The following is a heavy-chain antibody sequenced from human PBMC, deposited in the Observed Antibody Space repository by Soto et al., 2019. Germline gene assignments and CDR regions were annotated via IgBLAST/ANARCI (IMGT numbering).Heavy chain of an antibody. CDR2: IEPTLGTT. CDR3: ARAGVFGARRKNNRFDP. CDR1: GYTCTYYY. V-gene: IGHV1-46*01. D-gene: IGHD3-3*01. Sequence: SMKVSCKPSGYTCTYYYRHWGRPAPGQGREYVGIIEPTLGTTINAQKFQGRVTTARDTSTSTVYMDLSRLRSEDTAVYSCARAGVFGARRKNNRFDPWAERTLVT. J-gene: IGHJ5*02.